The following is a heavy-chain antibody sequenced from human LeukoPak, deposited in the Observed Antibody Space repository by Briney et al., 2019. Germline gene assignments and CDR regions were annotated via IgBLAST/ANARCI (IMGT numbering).Heavy chain of an antibody. Sequence: GGSLRLSCAASGFTVSSNYMSWVRQAPGKGLEWVSVIYSGGSTYYADSVKGRFTISRDNSKNTLYLQMNSLRAEDTAVYYCARVTGYYQEPYFDYWGQGTLVTVSS. CDR3: ARVTGYYQEPYFDY. D-gene: IGHD3-9*01. J-gene: IGHJ4*02. V-gene: IGHV3-66*01. CDR2: IYSGGST. CDR1: GFTVSSNY.